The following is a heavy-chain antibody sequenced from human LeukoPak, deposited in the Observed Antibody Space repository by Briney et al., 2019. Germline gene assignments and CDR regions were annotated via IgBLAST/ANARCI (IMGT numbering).Heavy chain of an antibody. D-gene: IGHD3-16*01. CDR1: GGSISSGGYY. CDR2: VYYSGGT. V-gene: IGHV4-31*03. CDR3: AREGLGIPLQTDWYFDL. J-gene: IGHJ2*01. Sequence: PSQTLSLTCTVSGGSISSGGYYWSWIRQHPGKGLEWIGYVYYSGGTYYNPSLKSRVTISVDTSKNQFSLKLSSVTAADTAVYYCAREGLGIPLQTDWYFDLWGRGTLVTVSS.